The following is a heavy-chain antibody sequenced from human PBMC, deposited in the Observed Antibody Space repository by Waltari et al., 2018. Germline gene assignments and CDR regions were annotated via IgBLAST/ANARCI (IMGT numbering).Heavy chain of an antibody. J-gene: IGHJ4*02. V-gene: IGHV3-49*04. Sequence: EVQLVVSGGGLVQPGQSLTLSCTTSGFPFGDYVMTWVRQAPGQGLEWVGFIRDKGYGGTAEYGASVKGRFTISRDDSKGIVYLQMDSLKTEDTAVYFCTRNVFSDYWGQGSLVTVSS. CDR1: GFPFGDYV. CDR3: TRNVFSDY. CDR2: IRDKGYGGTA.